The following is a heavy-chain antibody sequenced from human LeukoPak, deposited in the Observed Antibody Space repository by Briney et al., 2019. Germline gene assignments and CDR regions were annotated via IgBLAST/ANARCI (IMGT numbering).Heavy chain of an antibody. V-gene: IGHV1-18*01. J-gene: IGHJ4*02. CDR1: GYTFTTYG. D-gene: IGHD2-15*01. CDR2: ISAHKGDT. CDR3: ERADIIVVAGATPVGSGFEY. Sequence: ASVKVSCKTSGYTFTTYGISWLRQAPGQGLEWMGWISAHKGDTEYAQKFQGRVTMTRDTSTSTAYMELQSLTSDDTAVYYCERADIIVVAGATPVGSGFEYWGQGALITVS.